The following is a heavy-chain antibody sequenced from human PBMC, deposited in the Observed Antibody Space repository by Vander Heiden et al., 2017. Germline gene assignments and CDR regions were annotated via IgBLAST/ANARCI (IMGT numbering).Heavy chain of an antibody. CDR3: ARDEDYAYYFDY. J-gene: IGHJ4*02. V-gene: IGHV3-30*01. Sequence: QVQLVESGGGGVQPGRSLRLSCAASGFTFSSSAMHWVRQAPGKGLEWVAVITYAGSNKYYADSVTGRFTISRDNSKNTLYLQMNSLRVEDTAVYYCARDEDYAYYFDYWGQGTLVTVSS. CDR1: GFTFSSSA. D-gene: IGHD2-2*01. CDR2: ITYAGSNK.